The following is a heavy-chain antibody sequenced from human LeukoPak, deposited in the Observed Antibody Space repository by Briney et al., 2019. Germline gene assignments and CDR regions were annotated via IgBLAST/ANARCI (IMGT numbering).Heavy chain of an antibody. CDR3: ARDWYTSGSLDY. V-gene: IGHV3-21*01. Sequence: GGSLRLSCAASGFTFSSYSMNWVRQAPGKGLEWVSSISSSSSYIYYADSVKGRFTISRDNAKNSLYLQMNSLRAEDTAVYYCARDWYTSGSLDYWGQGTLVTVSS. D-gene: IGHD1-26*01. CDR2: ISSSSSYI. CDR1: GFTFSSYS. J-gene: IGHJ4*02.